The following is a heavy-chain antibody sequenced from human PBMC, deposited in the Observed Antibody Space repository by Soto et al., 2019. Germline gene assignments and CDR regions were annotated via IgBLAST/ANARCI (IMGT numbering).Heavy chain of an antibody. CDR1: GFTFNIYG. V-gene: IGHV3-30*18. J-gene: IGHJ4*02. CDR2: ISYDGSNQ. Sequence: GGSLRLSCAASGFTFNIYGMHWVRQAPDKGLEWVALISYDGSNQYYADSVKGRFTIYRDNSKNTLFLQMNSLRADDTAVYYCAKDQASGQGSFDSWGQGTLVTVSS. CDR3: AKDQASGQGSFDS.